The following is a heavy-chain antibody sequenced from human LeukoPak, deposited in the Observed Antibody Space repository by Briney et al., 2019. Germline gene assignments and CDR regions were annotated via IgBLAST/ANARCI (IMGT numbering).Heavy chain of an antibody. Sequence: PGGSLRLSCAASGFIFSGYWMHWVRQAPGKGLVWLSRIKNDGSITSYADSVKGRFTISRDNAKNTLYLQMNSLRVEDTAVYYCAKDRVSYVWGSFDYWGQGTLVTVSS. CDR2: IKNDGSIT. D-gene: IGHD3-16*01. CDR1: GFIFSGYW. J-gene: IGHJ4*02. V-gene: IGHV3-74*01. CDR3: AKDRVSYVWGSFDY.